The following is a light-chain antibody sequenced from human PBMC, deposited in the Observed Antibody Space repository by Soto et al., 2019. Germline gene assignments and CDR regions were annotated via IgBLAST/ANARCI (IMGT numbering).Light chain of an antibody. CDR3: QQSYSTPPIT. V-gene: IGKV1-5*01. J-gene: IGKJ5*01. Sequence: DIQMTQSPSTVSASVGDRVTITCRASQSISSWLAWYQQKPGKAPKLLIYDASSLESGVPSRFSGSGSGTEFTLTISSLQPDDFATYYCQQSYSTPPITFGQGTRLEIK. CDR1: QSISSW. CDR2: DAS.